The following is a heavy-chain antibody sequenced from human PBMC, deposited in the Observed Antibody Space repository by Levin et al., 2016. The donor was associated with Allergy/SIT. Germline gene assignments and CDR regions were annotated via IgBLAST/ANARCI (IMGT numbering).Heavy chain of an antibody. Sequence: WVRQAPGQGLEWMGGIIPIFGTANYAQKFQGRVTITADESTSTAYMELSSLRSEDTAVYYCAREPDIVVVPAADRGSGYYMDVWGKGTTVTVSS. CDR3: AREPDIVVVPAADRGSGYYMDV. J-gene: IGHJ6*03. CDR2: IIPIFGTA. V-gene: IGHV1-69*01. D-gene: IGHD2-2*01.